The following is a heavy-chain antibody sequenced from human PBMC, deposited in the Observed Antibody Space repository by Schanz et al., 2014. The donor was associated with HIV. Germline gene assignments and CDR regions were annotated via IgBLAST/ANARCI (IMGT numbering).Heavy chain of an antibody. V-gene: IGHV3-33*06. CDR2: IWYDGSNK. J-gene: IGHJ6*02. CDR1: GFTFRSYG. CDR3: ANTEFPYSSSSDYYYGMDV. Sequence: QVQLVESGGGVVQPGRSLRLSCAASGFTFRSYGMHWVRQAPGKGLGWVAVIWYDGSNKYYADSVKGRFTISRDNSKNTLYLQMNSLRAEDTAVYFCANTEFPYSSSSDYYYGMDVWGQGTTVTVSS. D-gene: IGHD6-6*01.